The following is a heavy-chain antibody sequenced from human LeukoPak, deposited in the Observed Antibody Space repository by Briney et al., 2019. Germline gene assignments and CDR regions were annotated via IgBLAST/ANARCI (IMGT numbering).Heavy chain of an antibody. V-gene: IGHV4-61*02. J-gene: IGHJ3*02. CDR3: ARGIQLWHDAFDI. CDR1: GGSISSGSYY. D-gene: IGHD5-18*01. Sequence: PSQTLSLTCTVSGGSISSGSYYWSWIRQPAGKGLEWIGRIYTSGSTNYNPSLKSRVTISVDTSKNQFSLKLSSVTAADTAVYYCARGIQLWHDAFDIWGQGTMVTVSS. CDR2: IYTSGST.